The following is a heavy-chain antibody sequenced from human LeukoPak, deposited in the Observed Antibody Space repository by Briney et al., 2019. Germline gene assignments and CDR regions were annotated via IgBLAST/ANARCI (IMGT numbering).Heavy chain of an antibody. J-gene: IGHJ5*02. CDR2: IIPILGIA. CDR1: GGTFSSYT. D-gene: IGHD2-15*01. CDR3: ARDHIPEDIVVVVAATGFDP. V-gene: IGHV1-69*04. Sequence: SVKVSCKASGGTFSSYTISWVRQAPGQGLEWMGRIIPILGIANYAQKFRGRVTITADKSTSTAYMELSSLRSEDTAVYYCARDHIPEDIVVVVAATGFDPWGQGTLVTVSS.